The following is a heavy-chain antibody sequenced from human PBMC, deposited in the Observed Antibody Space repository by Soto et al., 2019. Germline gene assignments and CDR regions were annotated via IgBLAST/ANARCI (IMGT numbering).Heavy chain of an antibody. Sequence: SVKVSCKASGGPFSRYAFSWVRQAPGQGLEWMGGIVPIYGTRGFAQKFQGRLTITADEPTRTAYMELSSLRSEDTAVYYCARGLEYYGSGSHYYYGMGVWGQGTTVTVSS. CDR3: ARGLEYYGSGSHYYYGMGV. CDR2: IVPIYGTR. D-gene: IGHD3-10*01. CDR1: GGPFSRYA. J-gene: IGHJ6*02. V-gene: IGHV1-69*13.